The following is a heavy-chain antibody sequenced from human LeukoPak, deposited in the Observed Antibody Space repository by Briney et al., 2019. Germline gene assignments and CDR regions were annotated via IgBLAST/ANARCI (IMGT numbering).Heavy chain of an antibody. V-gene: IGHV1-69*05. CDR2: IIPIFGTA. CDR3: ARVPWMGATYYFDY. J-gene: IGHJ4*02. D-gene: IGHD1-26*01. Sequence: GASVKVSCKASGGTFSSYAISWVRQAPGQGLEWMGGIIPIFGTANYAQKFQGRVTITTDESTSTAYMELSSLRSEDTAMYYCARVPWMGATYYFDYWGQETLVTVSS. CDR1: GGTFSSYA.